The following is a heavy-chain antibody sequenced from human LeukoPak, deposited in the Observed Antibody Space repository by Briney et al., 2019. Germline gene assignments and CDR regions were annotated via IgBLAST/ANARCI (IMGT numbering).Heavy chain of an antibody. CDR2: IWYDGSSK. CDR3: ARAKYGDYV. V-gene: IGHV3-33*01. J-gene: IGHJ4*02. CDR1: GFTFSSYG. D-gene: IGHD4-17*01. Sequence: GGSLRLSCAASGFTFSSYGMHWVRQAPGKGLEWVAVIWYDGSSKYYADSVKGRFTISRDNAKNSLYLQMNSLRAEDTAVYYCARAKYGDYVWGQGTLVTVSS.